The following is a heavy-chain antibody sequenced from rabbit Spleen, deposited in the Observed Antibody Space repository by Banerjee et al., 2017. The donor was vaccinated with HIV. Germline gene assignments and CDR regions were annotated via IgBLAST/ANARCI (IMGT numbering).Heavy chain of an antibody. V-gene: IGHV1S45*01. CDR1: GFSFSSSYW. CDR3: ARDVGTSFSTYGMDL. CDR2: IYAGSSDIT. J-gene: IGHJ6*01. D-gene: IGHD8-1*01. Sequence: EESGGDLVKPEGSLTLTCTASGFSFSSSYWICWVHQAPGKGLEWIACIYAGSSDITYYASWAKGRFTISKTSATTVTLRMTSLTAADTATYFCARDVGTSFSTYGMDLWGQGTLVTVS.